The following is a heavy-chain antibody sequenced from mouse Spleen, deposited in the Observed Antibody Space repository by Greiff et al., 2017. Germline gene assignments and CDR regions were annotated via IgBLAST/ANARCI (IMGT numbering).Heavy chain of an antibody. D-gene: IGHD1-1*01. CDR1: GYTFTDYY. V-gene: IGHV1-76*01. CDR2: IYPGSGNT. CDR3: ARHYYGSSYYWYFDV. Sequence: QVQLQQSGAELVRPGASVKLSCKASGYTFTDYYINWVKQRPGQGLEWIARIYPGSGNTYYNEKFKGKATLTAEKSSSTAYMQLSSLTSEDSAVYFCARHYYGSSYYWYFDVWGAGTTVTVSS. J-gene: IGHJ1*01.